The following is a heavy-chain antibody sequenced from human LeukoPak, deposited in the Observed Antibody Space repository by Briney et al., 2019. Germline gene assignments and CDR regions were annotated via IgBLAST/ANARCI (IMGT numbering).Heavy chain of an antibody. CDR2: ISSSSSYI. Sequence: GGSLRLSCAASGFTFSGYNINWVRQAPGKGLEWVSSISSSSSYIYYADSVKGRFTISRDNAKNSLYLQMNSLGAEDTAVYYCASCSSTSCYFSNFDYWGQGTLVTVSS. CDR1: GFTFSGYN. CDR3: ASCSSTSCYFSNFDY. J-gene: IGHJ4*02. D-gene: IGHD2-2*01. V-gene: IGHV3-21*01.